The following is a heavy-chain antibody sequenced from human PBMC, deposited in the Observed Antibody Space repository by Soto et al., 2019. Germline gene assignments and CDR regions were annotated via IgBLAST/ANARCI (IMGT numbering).Heavy chain of an antibody. J-gene: IGHJ4*02. Sequence: ASVKVSCTASGYTFTSYYIHWVRQAPGQGLEWMGIINPSGGSTSYAQKFQGRVTMTRDTSTSTVYMELSSLRSEDTAVYYCARESTDYSRSSGMGYWGQGTLVTVSS. D-gene: IGHD6-6*01. V-gene: IGHV1-46*01. CDR3: ARESTDYSRSSGMGY. CDR1: GYTFTSYY. CDR2: INPSGGST.